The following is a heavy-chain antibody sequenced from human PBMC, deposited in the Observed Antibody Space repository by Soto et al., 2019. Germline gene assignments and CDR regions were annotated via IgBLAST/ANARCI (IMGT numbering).Heavy chain of an antibody. V-gene: IGHV4-39*01. Sequence: SETLSLTCTVSGGSISSSSYYWGWIRQPPGKGLEWIGSIYYSGSTYYNPSLKSRVTISVDTSKNQFSLKLSSVTAADTAVYYCARHDYGDYSYYYGMDVWGQGTTVTVSS. D-gene: IGHD4-17*01. CDR3: ARHDYGDYSYYYGMDV. J-gene: IGHJ6*02. CDR1: GGSISSSSYY. CDR2: IYYSGST.